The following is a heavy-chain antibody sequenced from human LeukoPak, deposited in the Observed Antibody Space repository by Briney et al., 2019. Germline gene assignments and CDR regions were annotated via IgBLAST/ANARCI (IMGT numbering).Heavy chain of an antibody. V-gene: IGHV3-11*01. CDR1: GFNFSDYY. CDR2: ISSSGSTI. J-gene: IGHJ4*02. D-gene: IGHD3-10*01. Sequence: PGGSLRLSCAASGFNFSDYYMSWIRQAPGKGLGWVSYISSSGSTIYYADSVKGRFTISRDNAKNSLYLQMNSLRAEDTAVYYCTRGLFRGHTGEEDYYGSGSYYDPTDYWGQGTLVTVSS. CDR3: TRGLFRGHTGEEDYYGSGSYYDPTDY.